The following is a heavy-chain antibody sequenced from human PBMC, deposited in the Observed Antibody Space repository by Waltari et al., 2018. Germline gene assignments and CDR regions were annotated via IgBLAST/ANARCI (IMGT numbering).Heavy chain of an antibody. J-gene: IGHJ4*02. CDR3: ARDRDSGYDIGFDY. D-gene: IGHD5-12*01. V-gene: IGHV3-7*01. Sequence: EVQLVESGGGLVQPGGSLRLSCAASGFTFSSYWMSWVRQAAGKGLEWVANIKQDGSEKYYVYSVKGRFTISRDNAKNSLYLQMNSLRAEDTAVYYRARDRDSGYDIGFDYWGQGTLVTVSS. CDR2: IKQDGSEK. CDR1: GFTFSSYW.